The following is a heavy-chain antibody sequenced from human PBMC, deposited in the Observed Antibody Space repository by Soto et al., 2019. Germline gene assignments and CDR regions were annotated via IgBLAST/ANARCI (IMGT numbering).Heavy chain of an antibody. CDR1: GGSISSYY. CDR3: ARHYDSGSYPLDY. CDR2: IRYSGTT. J-gene: IGHJ4*02. D-gene: IGHD3-10*01. V-gene: IGHV4-59*08. Sequence: SETLSLTCTVSGGSISSYYWSWFRQPPGKGLEWIAYIRYSGTTNYNPSLRSRVTISLDTSKNQFSLKVSSVTAADTAVYYCARHYDSGSYPLDYWGQGTLVTVSS.